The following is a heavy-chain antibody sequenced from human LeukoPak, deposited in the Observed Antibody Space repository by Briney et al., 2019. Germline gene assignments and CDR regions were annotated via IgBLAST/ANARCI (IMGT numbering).Heavy chain of an antibody. D-gene: IGHD2-15*01. J-gene: IGHJ4*02. V-gene: IGHV3-30*18. CDR2: ISYDGSNK. CDR1: GFTFSSYG. CDR3: AKESLSPLYYYFDY. Sequence: GGSLRLSCAASGFTFSSYGMHWVRQAPGKGLEWVAVISYDGSNKYYADSVKGRFTISRDNSKYTLYLQMNSLRAEDTAVYYCAKESLSPLYYYFDYWGQGTLVTVSS.